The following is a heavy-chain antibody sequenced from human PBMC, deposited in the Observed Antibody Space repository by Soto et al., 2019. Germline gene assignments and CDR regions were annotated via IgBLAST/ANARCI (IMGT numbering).Heavy chain of an antibody. CDR1: GFTFSSYA. D-gene: IGHD1-26*01. CDR3: ASDRFRGTYYLRGVTYFFEE. J-gene: IGHJ4*02. Sequence: PGGSLRLSCVGSGFTFSSYAMSWVRQAPGKGPEWVAGISGSSLKVSYRDSVKGRFTISRDNSKNTLFLQMNSLRAEDTAVYYCASDRFRGTYYLRGVTYFFEEWGQGAPVTVSS. CDR2: ISGSSLKV. V-gene: IGHV3-23*01.